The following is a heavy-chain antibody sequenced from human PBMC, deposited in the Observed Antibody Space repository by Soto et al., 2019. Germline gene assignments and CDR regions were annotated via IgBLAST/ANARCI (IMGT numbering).Heavy chain of an antibody. CDR3: ARGRGLGAAYRGFDP. D-gene: IGHD4-4*01. Sequence: QVQLVQSGAEVKKPGSSVKVSCKASGGTFSDYAINWVRQAPGQGLEWMGGSIPTFGTASYAQKFQGRVTITADESTNTAYMELSNLRSEDTDFYYCARGRGLGAAYRGFDPWGQGTLVTVSS. CDR2: SIPTFGTA. J-gene: IGHJ5*02. V-gene: IGHV1-69*01. CDR1: GGTFSDYA.